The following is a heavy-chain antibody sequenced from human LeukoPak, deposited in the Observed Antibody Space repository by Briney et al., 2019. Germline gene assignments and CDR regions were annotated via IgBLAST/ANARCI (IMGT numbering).Heavy chain of an antibody. CDR2: ISSNGRRT. CDR3: ARSRNCGGDCDYDSSGPADH. CDR1: GFTSSSYA. Sequence: GGSLRLSCAASGFTSSSYAMQWVRQARGEGVEYVAVISSNGRRTFYADSVKGRFTISRDNSKNTLYLQMGSLRGDDLAVYYCARSRNCGGDCDYDSSGPADHWGQGTLVTVSS. D-gene: IGHD2-21*02. J-gene: IGHJ4*02. V-gene: IGHV3-64*02.